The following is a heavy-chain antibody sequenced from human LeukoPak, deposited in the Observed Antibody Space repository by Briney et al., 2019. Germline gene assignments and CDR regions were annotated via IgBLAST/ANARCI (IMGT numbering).Heavy chain of an antibody. V-gene: IGHV1-46*01. Sequence: ASVKVSCKTSGYTFTNYYMHWVGQAPGQGLEWMGIINPSGGSTSYAQKFQGSVTMTRDTSASTVYMELSSLRSEDTAMYYCARDLSSDYYVSGRPYPPGYWGQGTLVTVSS. J-gene: IGHJ4*02. CDR1: GYTFTNYY. D-gene: IGHD3-10*01. CDR3: ARDLSSDYYVSGRPYPPGY. CDR2: INPSGGST.